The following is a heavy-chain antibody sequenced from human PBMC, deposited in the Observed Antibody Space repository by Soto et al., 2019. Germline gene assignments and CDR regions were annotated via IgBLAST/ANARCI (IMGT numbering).Heavy chain of an antibody. Sequence: ASVKVSCKASGYTFTNYYMHWVRQAPGQGLEWMGIINPSGGSTSYAQKFQGRVTMTRDTSTSTVYMELSSLRSEDTAVYYCARDQVYYDSSGSPDAFDIWGQGTMVTVSS. V-gene: IGHV1-46*01. CDR3: ARDQVYYDSSGSPDAFDI. CDR2: INPSGGST. J-gene: IGHJ3*02. CDR1: GYTFTNYY. D-gene: IGHD3-22*01.